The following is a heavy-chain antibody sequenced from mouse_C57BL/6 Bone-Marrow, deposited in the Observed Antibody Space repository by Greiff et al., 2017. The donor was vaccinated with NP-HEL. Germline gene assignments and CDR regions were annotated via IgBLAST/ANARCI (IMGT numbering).Heavy chain of an antibody. V-gene: IGHV1-81*01. D-gene: IGHD4-1*01. CDR1: GYTFTSYG. CDR3: ARYRTGYWYFDV. Sequence: VQLQESGAELARPGASVKLSCKASGYTFTSYGISWVKQRTGQGLEWVGEIYPRSGNTYYNEKFKGKATLTADKSSSTAYMELRSLTSEDSAVYFCARYRTGYWYFDVWGTGTTVTVSS. CDR2: IYPRSGNT. J-gene: IGHJ1*03.